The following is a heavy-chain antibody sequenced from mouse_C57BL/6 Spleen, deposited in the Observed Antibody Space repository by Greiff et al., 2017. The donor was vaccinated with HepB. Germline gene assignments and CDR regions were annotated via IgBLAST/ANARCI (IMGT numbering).Heavy chain of an antibody. CDR1: GYTFTDYY. Sequence: QVQLQQSGAELVRPGASVKLSCKASGYTFTDYYINWVKQRPGQGLEWIARIYPGSGNTYYNEKFKGKATLTAEKSSSTAYMQLSSLTSEDAAVYFCAGYYYGSSYGYYFDYWGQGTTLTVSS. J-gene: IGHJ2*01. CDR3: AGYYYGSSYGYYFDY. D-gene: IGHD1-1*01. CDR2: IYPGSGNT. V-gene: IGHV1-76*01.